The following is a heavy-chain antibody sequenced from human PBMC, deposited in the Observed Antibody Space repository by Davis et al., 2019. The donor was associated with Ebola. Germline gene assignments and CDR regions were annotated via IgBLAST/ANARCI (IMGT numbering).Heavy chain of an antibody. Sequence: PGGSLRLSCTASGFTFGDYAMSWVRQAPGKGLEWVGFIRSKAYGGTTEYAASVKGRFTISRDDSKSIAYLQMNSLKTEDTAVYYCTRSSGYYFIYYYGMDVWGQGTTVTVSS. J-gene: IGHJ6*02. V-gene: IGHV3-49*04. D-gene: IGHD3-22*01. CDR1: GFTFGDYA. CDR2: IRSKAYGGTT. CDR3: TRSSGYYFIYYYGMDV.